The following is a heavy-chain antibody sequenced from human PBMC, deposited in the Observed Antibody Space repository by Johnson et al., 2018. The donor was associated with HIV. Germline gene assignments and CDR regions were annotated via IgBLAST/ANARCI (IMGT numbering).Heavy chain of an antibody. CDR1: GFTFSSYA. Sequence: VQLVESGGGLVQPGGSLRLSCAASGFTFSSYAMSWVRQVPGKGLEWVSAISGSGGSTYYADSVTGRFTISRDNSKNTLCLPMNSLRVEDTAVYFCAKVIGEPGIWGQGTMVTVSS. D-gene: IGHD1-26*01. CDR3: AKVIGEPGI. J-gene: IGHJ3*02. CDR2: ISGSGGST. V-gene: IGHV3-23*04.